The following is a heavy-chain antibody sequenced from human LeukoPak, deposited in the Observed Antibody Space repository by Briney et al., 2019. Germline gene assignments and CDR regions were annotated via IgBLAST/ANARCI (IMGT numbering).Heavy chain of an antibody. CDR3: ASPRSTGYSSGGPSGYCYGMDV. CDR1: GFTFSSYS. D-gene: IGHD6-19*01. J-gene: IGHJ6*02. V-gene: IGHV3-21*01. Sequence: GGSLRLSCAASGFTFSSYSMNWVRQAPGKGLEWVSSISSSSSYIYYADSVKGRFTISRDNAKNSLYLQMNSLRAEDTAVYYCASPRSTGYSSGGPSGYCYGMDVWGQGTTVTVSS. CDR2: ISSSSSYI.